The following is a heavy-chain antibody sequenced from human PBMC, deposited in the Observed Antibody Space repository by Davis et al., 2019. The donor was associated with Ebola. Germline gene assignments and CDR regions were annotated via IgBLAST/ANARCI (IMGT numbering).Heavy chain of an antibody. V-gene: IGHV4-34*01. CDR3: ARGRYFDY. J-gene: IGHJ4*02. Sequence: MPSETLSLTCALYGGSFSGYYWSWIRQPPGKGLEWIGEINHSGSTNYNPSLKSRVTISVDTSKNQFSLKLSSVTAADTAVYYCARGRYFDYWGQGTLVTVSS. CDR1: GGSFSGYY. CDR2: INHSGST.